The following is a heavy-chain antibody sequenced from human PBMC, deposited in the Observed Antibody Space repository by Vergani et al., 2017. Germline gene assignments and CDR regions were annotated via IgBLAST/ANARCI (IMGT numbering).Heavy chain of an antibody. CDR3: ARVRMGFLERDY. V-gene: IGHV4-31*03. Sequence: QVQLQESGPGLVKPSQTLSLTCTVSGGSISSGGYYWSRIRLHPGKGLEWIGYSYYSGSTYYNPSLKSRVTISVDTSKNQFSLKLSSVTAADTAVDYCARVRMGFLERDYWGQGTLVTVSS. CDR2: SYYSGST. CDR1: GGSISSGGYY. J-gene: IGHJ4*02. D-gene: IGHD3-3*01.